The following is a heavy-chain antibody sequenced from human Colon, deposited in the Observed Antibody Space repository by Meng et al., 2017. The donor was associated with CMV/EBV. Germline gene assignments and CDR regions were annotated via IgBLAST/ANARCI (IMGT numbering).Heavy chain of an antibody. CDR2: ISESGSSR. CDR3: AKDTAYYYGSGSRAYGLDV. V-gene: IGHV3-23*01. CDR1: GFTFDKYV. J-gene: IGHJ6*02. D-gene: IGHD3-10*01. Sequence: GESLKISCVASGFTFDKYVMTWVRQAPGKGLEWVSGISESGSSRYYADSVKGRHTISRDNSKNTLYLQMNGLGAGDTGVYYCAKDTAYYYGSGSRAYGLDVWGQGTTVTVSS.